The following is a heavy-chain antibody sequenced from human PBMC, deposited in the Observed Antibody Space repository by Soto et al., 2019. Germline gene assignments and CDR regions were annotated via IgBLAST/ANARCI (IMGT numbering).Heavy chain of an antibody. CDR2: VFSSGTT. D-gene: IGHD3-16*01. CDR3: ARVPSPFDYSAAMDV. CDR1: GASISSGNKY. J-gene: IGHJ6*01. Sequence: VQLRESGPGLVKPSQTLSLTCTVSGASISSGNKYWSWIRQPPGKGLGWIGYVFSSGTTYYNPSLKGRLSITLAASEHQFSPNVASVTAADSAVYYCARVPSPFDYSAAMDVWGQGTTVTVSS. V-gene: IGHV4-30-4*01.